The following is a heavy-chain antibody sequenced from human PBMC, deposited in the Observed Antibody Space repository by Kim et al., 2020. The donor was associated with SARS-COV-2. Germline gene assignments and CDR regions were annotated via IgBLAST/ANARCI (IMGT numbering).Heavy chain of an antibody. CDR3: ARNYNSGFDY. V-gene: IGHV1-46*01. Sequence: TSFTQKCPGRVTMTRDTSTSTAYMELSSLRSEDTAVYYCARNYNSGFDYWGQGTLVTVSS. J-gene: IGHJ4*02. D-gene: IGHD3-22*01. CDR2: T.